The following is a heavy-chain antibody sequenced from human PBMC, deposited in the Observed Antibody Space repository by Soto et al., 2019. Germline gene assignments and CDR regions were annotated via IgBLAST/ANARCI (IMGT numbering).Heavy chain of an antibody. D-gene: IGHD1-26*01. Sequence: GGSLSLSCAASGFTFSHHWIHWVRQAPGKGLVWVSRFNTDGSTTTYADSVKGRFTISRDNAKNTFHLQMNSLRAEDTAIYYCLGTGSNSYWGQGTLVTVSS. CDR2: FNTDGSTT. J-gene: IGHJ4*02. CDR1: GFTFSHHW. V-gene: IGHV3-74*01. CDR3: LGTGSNSY.